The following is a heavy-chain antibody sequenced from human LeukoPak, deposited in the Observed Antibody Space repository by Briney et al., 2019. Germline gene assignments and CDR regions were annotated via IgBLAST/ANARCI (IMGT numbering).Heavy chain of an antibody. CDR1: GGPISSYY. J-gene: IGHJ4*02. CDR3: ARAYYDFWSGYYTGIPFDY. CDR2: IYYSGST. D-gene: IGHD3-3*01. V-gene: IGHV4-59*01. Sequence: SETLSLTCTVSGGPISSYYWCWLRQPPGKGLEWIGYIYYSGSTNYNPSLKSRVTISVDTSKNQLSLKLSSVTAADTAVYYRARAYYDFWSGYYTGIPFDYWGQGTLVTAPS.